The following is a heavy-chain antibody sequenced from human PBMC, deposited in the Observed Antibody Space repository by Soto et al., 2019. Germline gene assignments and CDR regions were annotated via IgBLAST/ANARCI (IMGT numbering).Heavy chain of an antibody. CDR1: GFTFSGSA. Sequence: EVQLVESGGGLVQPGGSLKLSCAASGFTFSGSAMHWVRQASGKGLEWVGRIRSKANSYATAYAASVKGRFTISRDDSKNTAYLQMNSLKTEATAVYYCTRWGYDDSGWFDPWGQGTLVTVSS. J-gene: IGHJ5*02. CDR3: TRWGYDDSGWFDP. V-gene: IGHV3-73*01. D-gene: IGHD5-12*01. CDR2: IRSKANSYAT.